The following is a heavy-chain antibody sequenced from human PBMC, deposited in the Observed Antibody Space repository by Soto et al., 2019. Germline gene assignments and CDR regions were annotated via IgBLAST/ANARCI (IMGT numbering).Heavy chain of an antibody. CDR2: ISGSGDSP. V-gene: IGHV3-23*01. CDR1: GFSFSNYA. J-gene: IGHJ4*01. CDR3: AKEETSGLYYFVY. D-gene: IGHD6-19*01. Sequence: EVQLLESGGGLVQPGGSLRLSCAASGFSFSNYAISWVLQAPGKGLEWVSIISGSGDSPYYAASVKGRFTISRDTSRNTLYLQMNSLRAGDSAKYYSAKEETSGLYYFVYLRPGTPVTVSS.